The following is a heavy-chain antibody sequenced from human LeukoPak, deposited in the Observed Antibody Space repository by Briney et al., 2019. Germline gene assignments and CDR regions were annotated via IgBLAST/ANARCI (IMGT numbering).Heavy chain of an antibody. CDR1: GGTFSNYA. CDR3: AVGGYSFGSYFYYMDV. J-gene: IGHJ6*03. V-gene: IGHV1-69*13. CDR2: IIPIFGTA. D-gene: IGHD5-18*01. Sequence: ASVKVSCKASGGTFSNYAISWVRQAPGQGLEWMGGIIPIFGTANNAQKFQGRVTITADESTSTAYMELSSLRSEDTAVYYCAVGGYSFGSYFYYMDVWGKGTTVTISS.